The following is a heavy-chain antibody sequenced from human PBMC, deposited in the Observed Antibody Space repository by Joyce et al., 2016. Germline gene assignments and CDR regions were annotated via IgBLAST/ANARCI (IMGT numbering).Heavy chain of an antibody. Sequence: QVQLVESGGGVVQPGRSLRLSCTASGFPFTSYAMPWVRQTPAKGLEWVSVISSDRNNKFYRDSVEGRFIISRDDSKSMVYLHLTSLRSDDTAVYFCAREYLRGNYKGSPAYWGQGTLVTVSS. CDR3: AREYLRGNYKGSPAY. V-gene: IGHV3-30-3*01. D-gene: IGHD1-7*01. CDR2: ISSDRNNK. J-gene: IGHJ4*02. CDR1: GFPFTSYA.